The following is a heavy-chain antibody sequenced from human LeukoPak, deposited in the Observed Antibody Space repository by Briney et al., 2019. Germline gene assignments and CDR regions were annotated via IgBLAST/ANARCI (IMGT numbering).Heavy chain of an antibody. Sequence: GGSLRLSCAASGFTFSQYWMYWVRQVPGKGLVWVSRINGDGSSTTYADSVKGRFTISRDNAKNTLFLQMNSLRAEDTAVYYCAKDMGSAPSTPYYSGWHGRGGYSYYYFGPDVWGQGTTVTVSS. D-gene: IGHD6-19*01. CDR1: GFTFSQYW. V-gene: IGHV3-74*03. CDR2: INGDGSST. CDR3: AKDMGSAPSTPYYSGWHGRGGYSYYYFGPDV. J-gene: IGHJ6*02.